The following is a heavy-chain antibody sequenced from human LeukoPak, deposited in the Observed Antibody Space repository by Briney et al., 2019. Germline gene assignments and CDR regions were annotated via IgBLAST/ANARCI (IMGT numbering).Heavy chain of an antibody. CDR3: ATSCLVPRNLFDC. CDR2: ISSSSRTI. J-gene: IGHJ4*02. V-gene: IGHV3-48*01. D-gene: IGHD6-6*01. CDR1: GFSFSRYT. Sequence: GGSLRLSCAASGFSFSRYTMNWVRQAPGKGLEWILYISSSSRTIKYADSVKGRFTISRDYAKNSLYLQMHRLSAEDTAVYYWATSCLVPRNLFDCWGQGTLVTVSS.